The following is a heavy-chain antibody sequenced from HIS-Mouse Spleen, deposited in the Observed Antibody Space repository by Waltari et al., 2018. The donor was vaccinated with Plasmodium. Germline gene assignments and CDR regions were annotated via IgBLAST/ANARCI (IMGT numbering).Heavy chain of an antibody. CDR2: ISWNSGSI. J-gene: IGHJ4*02. CDR3: AKDRATAAAYYFDY. Sequence: EVQLVESGGGLVQPGRSLSLSCSASGFPFDDYAMHWVRQAPGKGLEWVSGISWNSGSIGYADSGKGRFTISRDNAKNSLYLQMNSLRAEDTALYYCAKDRATAAAYYFDYWGQGTLVTVSS. D-gene: IGHD6-13*01. V-gene: IGHV3-9*01. CDR1: GFPFDDYA.